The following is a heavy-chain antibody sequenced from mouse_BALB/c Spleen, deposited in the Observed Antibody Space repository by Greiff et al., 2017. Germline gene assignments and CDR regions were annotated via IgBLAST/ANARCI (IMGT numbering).Heavy chain of an antibody. Sequence: EVKLMESGGGLVKLGGSLKLSCAASGFTFSSYGMSWVRQTPDKRLELVATINSNGGSTYYPDSVKGRFTISRDNAKNTLYLQMSSLKSEDTAMYYCARGTDYDVWFAYWGQGTLVTVSA. CDR1: GFTFSSYG. CDR2: INSNGGST. V-gene: IGHV5-6-3*01. CDR3: ARGTDYDVWFAY. J-gene: IGHJ3*01. D-gene: IGHD2-4*01.